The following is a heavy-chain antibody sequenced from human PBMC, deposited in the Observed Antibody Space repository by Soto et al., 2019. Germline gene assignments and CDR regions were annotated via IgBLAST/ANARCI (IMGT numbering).Heavy chain of an antibody. J-gene: IGHJ4*02. V-gene: IGHV5-51*01. CDR3: ARGGVSTRTFDY. Sequence: GESLKISCKGSGYNFAGYWIAWVRQMPGKGLELMGIIYPSDSDTRYRPSFQGQVTISADKSIGSAYLQWSSLRASDTAMYYCARGGVSTRTFDYWGQGTPVTVSS. D-gene: IGHD3-3*01. CDR2: IYPSDSDT. CDR1: GYNFAGYW.